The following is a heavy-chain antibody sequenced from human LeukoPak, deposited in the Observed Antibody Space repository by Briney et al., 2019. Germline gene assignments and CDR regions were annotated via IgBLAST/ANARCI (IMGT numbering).Heavy chain of an antibody. D-gene: IGHD3-22*01. V-gene: IGHV1-18*01. J-gene: IGHJ4*02. Sequence: ASVKVSCKASGYTFTSYGISWVRQAPGQGLEWMGWIGAYNGNTNYAQKLQGRVTMTTDTSTSTAYMELRSLRSDDTAVYYCARGVGGYYDSSGPYYFDYWGQGTLVTVSS. CDR1: GYTFTSYG. CDR2: IGAYNGNT. CDR3: ARGVGGYYDSSGPYYFDY.